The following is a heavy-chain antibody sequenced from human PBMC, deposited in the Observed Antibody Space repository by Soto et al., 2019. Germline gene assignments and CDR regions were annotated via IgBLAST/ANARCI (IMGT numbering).Heavy chain of an antibody. CDR2: IWYDGSNK. CDR1: GFIFNNYA. CDR3: ARDRRITIFGVVIGVLDY. Sequence: GGSLRLSCAASGFIFNNYAMSWVRQAPGKGLEWVAVIWYDGSNKYYADSVKGRFTISRDNSKNTLYLQMNSLRAEDTAVYYCARDRRITIFGVVIGVLDYWGQGT. J-gene: IGHJ4*02. D-gene: IGHD3-3*01. V-gene: IGHV3-33*08.